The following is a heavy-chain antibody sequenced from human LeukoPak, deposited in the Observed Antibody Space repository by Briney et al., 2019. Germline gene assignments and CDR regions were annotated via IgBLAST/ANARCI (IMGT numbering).Heavy chain of an antibody. CDR1: GFIFYSYA. J-gene: IGHJ4*02. CDR3: TRGPGYDYVWGSYRVDY. D-gene: IGHD3-16*02. Sequence: GGSLRLSCAGSGFIFYSYAMHWVRQAPGRGLEYVSAITSNGGSTFYADSVKGRFTISRDNSKNTLYLQMGSLRAEDMAVYYCTRGPGYDYVWGSYRVDYWGQGTLVTVSS. V-gene: IGHV3-64*02. CDR2: ITSNGGST.